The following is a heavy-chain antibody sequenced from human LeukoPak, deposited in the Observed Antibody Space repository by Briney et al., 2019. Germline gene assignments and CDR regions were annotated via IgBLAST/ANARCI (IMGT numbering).Heavy chain of an antibody. V-gene: IGHV3-74*01. CDR3: AREGEGSGCHIDY. Sequence: PGGSLRLSCAPSGFTFSSYWMHWVRQVPGKGLVWVSRINTDASLTTYADSVKDRLTISRDNAKNTLYLQMNSLRAEDTAVYYCAREGEGSGCHIDYCGQGTLVTVSS. CDR1: GFTFSSYW. CDR2: INTDASLT. D-gene: IGHD6-19*01. J-gene: IGHJ4*02.